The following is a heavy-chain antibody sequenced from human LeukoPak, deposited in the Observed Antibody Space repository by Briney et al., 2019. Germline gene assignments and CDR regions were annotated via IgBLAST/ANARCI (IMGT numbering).Heavy chain of an antibody. D-gene: IGHD2/OR15-2a*01. CDR3: ARDRAFPNDVFDI. CDR2: IHGTDGRT. V-gene: IGHV3-23*01. J-gene: IGHJ3*02. Sequence: GGSLRLSCAASGFTFSNYAMSWVRQAPGKGLEWVSAIHGTDGRTWYPDSVKGRCAISRDNSRNTLYLQLNSLRAEDTAVYYCARDRAFPNDVFDIWGQGTMVSVSS. CDR1: GFTFSNYA.